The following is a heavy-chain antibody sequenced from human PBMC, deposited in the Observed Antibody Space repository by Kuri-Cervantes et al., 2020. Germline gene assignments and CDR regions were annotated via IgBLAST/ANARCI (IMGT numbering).Heavy chain of an antibody. V-gene: IGHV3-30*03. CDR3: ARPMVRGASPDY. J-gene: IGHJ4*02. CDR2: ISYDGSNK. CDR1: GFTFSSYG. D-gene: IGHD3-10*01. Sequence: GESLKISCAASGFTFSSYGMHWVRQAPGKGLEWVAVISYDGSNKYYANSVKGRFTISRDNAKNSLYLQMNSLRDEDTAVYYCARPMVRGASPDYWGQGTLVTVSS.